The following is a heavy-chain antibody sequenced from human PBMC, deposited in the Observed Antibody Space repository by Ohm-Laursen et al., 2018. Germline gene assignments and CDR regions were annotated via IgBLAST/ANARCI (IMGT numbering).Heavy chain of an antibody. CDR3: ARDPATSKGYQPLLFGY. CDR2: IYHSGST. Sequence: SQTLSLTCAVSGYSISSGYYWGWIRQPPGKGLEWIGSIYHSGSTYYNPSLKSRVTISVDTSKNQFSLKLSSVTAADTAVYYCARDPATSKGYQPLLFGYWGQGTLVTVSS. J-gene: IGHJ4*02. V-gene: IGHV4-38-2*02. D-gene: IGHD2-21*02. CDR1: GYSISSGYY.